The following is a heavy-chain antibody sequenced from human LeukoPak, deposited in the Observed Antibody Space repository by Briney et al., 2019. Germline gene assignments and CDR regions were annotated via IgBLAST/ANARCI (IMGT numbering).Heavy chain of an antibody. CDR1: GGSISSYY. Sequence: KSSETLSLTCTASGGSISSYYWSWIRQPPGKGLEWIGYHYNRGSTNNNPSLKGRATISVDTSKNQSSRKLNSVTAADTAVYYCARGGVDYDSSGLIDYWGQGTLVTVS. V-gene: IGHV4-59*01. D-gene: IGHD3-22*01. CDR3: ARGGVDYDSSGLIDY. CDR2: HYNRGST. J-gene: IGHJ4*02.